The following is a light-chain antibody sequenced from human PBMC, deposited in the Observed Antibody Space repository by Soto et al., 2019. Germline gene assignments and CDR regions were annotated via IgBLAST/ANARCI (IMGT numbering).Light chain of an antibody. CDR2: EES. J-gene: IGKJ4*01. CDR1: QAVPNN. Sequence: DIHLTQSPSFLSASVGDRVTITCRPSQAVPNNMAWYQQKPGKPPKLLIYEESTLHSGVPSRFSGSGSGTDFTLTISSLQHEDVEAYYCQKYNSAPLTVGGGTKVDIK. V-gene: IGKV1-27*01. CDR3: QKYNSAPLT.